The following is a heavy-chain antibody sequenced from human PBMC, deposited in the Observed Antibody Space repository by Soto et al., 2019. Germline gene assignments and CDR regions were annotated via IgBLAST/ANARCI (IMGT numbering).Heavy chain of an antibody. D-gene: IGHD2-15*01. CDR1: GYTFTSYG. J-gene: IGHJ4*02. Sequence: ASVKVSCKASGYTFTSYGISWVRQAPGQGLEWMGWISAYNGNTNYAQKLQGRVTMTTDTSTSTAYMELRSLRSDDTAVYYCARDPIGLGYCSGGSCYSQVFDYWGQGTLVTVSS. CDR3: ARDPIGLGYCSGGSCYSQVFDY. CDR2: ISAYNGNT. V-gene: IGHV1-18*01.